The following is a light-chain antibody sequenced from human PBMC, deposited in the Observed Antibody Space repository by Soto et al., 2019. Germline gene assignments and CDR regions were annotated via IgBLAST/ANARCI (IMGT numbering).Light chain of an antibody. CDR2: HTS. CDR1: QSVNSS. J-gene: IGKJ4*02. V-gene: IGKV3-11*01. Sequence: EIVLTQSPATLSSSPGERATLSCRASQSVNSSLAWYQHKPGQAPRLLIYHTSNRATGIPARFSGSGSGTDYFPTTSSLEEEDDAVDYCQQRRHWWPLTFGQGSRAEIK. CDR3: QQRRHWWPLT.